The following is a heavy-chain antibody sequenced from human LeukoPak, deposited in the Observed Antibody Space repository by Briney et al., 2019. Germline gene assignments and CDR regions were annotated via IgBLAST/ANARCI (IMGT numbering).Heavy chain of an antibody. J-gene: IGHJ1*01. Sequence: SETLSLTCAVYGGSFSGYYWSWIRQPPGKGLEWIGEINHSGSTNYNPSLKSRVTISVDTSKNQFSLKLSSVTAADTAVYYCARLAAAPFQYFQHWGQGTLVTVSS. D-gene: IGHD6-13*01. CDR2: INHSGST. CDR3: ARLAAAPFQYFQH. V-gene: IGHV4-34*01. CDR1: GGSFSGYY.